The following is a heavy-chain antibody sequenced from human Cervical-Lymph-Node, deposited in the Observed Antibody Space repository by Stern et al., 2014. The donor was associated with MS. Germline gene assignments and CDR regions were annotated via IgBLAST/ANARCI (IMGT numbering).Heavy chain of an antibody. D-gene: IGHD3-10*01. V-gene: IGHV1-69*01. CDR1: GGTFSSSD. Sequence: DQLVEYGAEVQKPGSSVKVSCRASGGTFSSSDISWVRQAPGQGLEWMGGIIPIIGTANYAQKYQGRVTITADESTSTAYMELSSLRSEDTAIYYCALGGFGHYFEYWGQGTLVTVSS. CDR3: ALGGFGHYFEY. CDR2: IIPIIGTA. J-gene: IGHJ4*02.